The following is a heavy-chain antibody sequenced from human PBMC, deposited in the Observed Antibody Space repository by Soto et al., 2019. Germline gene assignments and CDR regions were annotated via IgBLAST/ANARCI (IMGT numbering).Heavy chain of an antibody. J-gene: IGHJ4*02. V-gene: IGHV3-11*05. CDR3: ARDWGSSWYDTYYFDY. CDR1: GFTFSDYY. D-gene: IGHD6-13*01. Sequence: QVQLVESGGGLVKPGGSLRLSCAASGFTFSDYYMSWIRQAPGKGLEWVSYISSSSSYTNYADSVKGRFTISRDNAKNSLYLQVYSLRAEDTAVYYCARDWGSSWYDTYYFDYWGQGTLVTVSS. CDR2: ISSSSSYT.